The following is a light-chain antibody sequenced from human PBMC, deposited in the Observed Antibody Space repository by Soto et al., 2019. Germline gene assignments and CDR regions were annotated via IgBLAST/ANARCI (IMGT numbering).Light chain of an antibody. J-gene: IGKJ4*01. CDR3: QQYYSYPPT. V-gene: IGKV1-8*01. CDR2: AAS. CDR1: QGISSY. Sequence: AIRMTQSPSSFSASTGDRVTITCRASQGISSYLAWYQQKPGKAPKLPIYAASTLQSGVPSRFSGSGSWTDFTLTISCLQSEDFATYYWQQYYSYPPTFGGGTKVEIK.